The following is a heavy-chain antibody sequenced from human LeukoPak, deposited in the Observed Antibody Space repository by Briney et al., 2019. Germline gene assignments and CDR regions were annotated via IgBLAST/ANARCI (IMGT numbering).Heavy chain of an antibody. J-gene: IGHJ6*03. CDR2: IYTSGST. CDR1: GGSISSYY. CDR3: ARHARRWLQTNHYYYYYMDV. D-gene: IGHD5-24*01. Sequence: SETLSLTCTVSGGSISSYYWSWIRQPPGKGLEWIGYIYTSGSTNYNPSLKSRVTISVDTSKNQFSLKLSSVTAADSAVYYCARHARRWLQTNHYYYYYMDVWGKGTTVTVSS. V-gene: IGHV4-4*09.